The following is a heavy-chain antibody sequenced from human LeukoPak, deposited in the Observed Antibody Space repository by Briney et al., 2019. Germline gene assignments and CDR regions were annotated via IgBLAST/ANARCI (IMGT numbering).Heavy chain of an antibody. CDR3: ARLNLHYDSFDN. CDR2: IHDGGRT. CDR1: GFSVSSEH. J-gene: IGHJ4*02. Sequence: QPGGSLRLSCTASGFSVSSEHMGWVRQAPGKGLEWVSTIHDGGRTYFADSVKGRFIMSRDSSKNTMFLQMNRLSVEDTAVYYCARLNLHYDSFDNWGQGTLITVSS. V-gene: IGHV3-66*04. D-gene: IGHD3-22*01.